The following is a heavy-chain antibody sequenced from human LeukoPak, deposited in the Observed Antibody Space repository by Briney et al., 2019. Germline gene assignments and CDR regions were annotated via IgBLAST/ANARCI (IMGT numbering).Heavy chain of an antibody. Sequence: PGRSLRLSCAASGFTFSSYGMHWVRQAPGKGLEWVAVIWYDGSNKYYADSVKGRFTISRDNSKNTLYLQMNSLRAEDTAVYYCAREYYYGSGFLLRQVYTMDVWGKGTTVTVSS. V-gene: IGHV3-33*01. CDR1: GFTFSSYG. D-gene: IGHD3-10*01. J-gene: IGHJ6*04. CDR2: IWYDGSNK. CDR3: AREYYYGSGFLLRQVYTMDV.